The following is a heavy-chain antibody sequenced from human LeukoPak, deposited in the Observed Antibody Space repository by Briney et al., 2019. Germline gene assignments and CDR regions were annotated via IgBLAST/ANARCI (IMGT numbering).Heavy chain of an antibody. D-gene: IGHD1-26*01. Sequence: GRSLRLSCAASGFSFSSYGMHWVRQAPGKGLEGVAVISYDGSNKYYADAVKGRVTIFVDNFKNTLYLEMNRLEAEDTAVYYCAKDLGSYFIIDYWGQGTMVTVSS. CDR2: ISYDGSNK. V-gene: IGHV3-30*18. J-gene: IGHJ4*02. CDR3: AKDLGSYFIIDY. CDR1: GFSFSSYG.